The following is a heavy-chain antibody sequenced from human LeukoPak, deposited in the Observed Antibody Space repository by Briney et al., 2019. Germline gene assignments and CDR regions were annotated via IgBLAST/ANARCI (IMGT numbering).Heavy chain of an antibody. D-gene: IGHD5-18*01. CDR2: ISGSGGST. V-gene: IGHV3-23*01. Sequence: GGSLRLSCAASGFTFSSYAMSWVRQAPGKGLEWVSAISGSGGSTYYADSEKGRFTISRDNFKNTLYLQMNSLRAEDTAVYYCAKYGLGSGIQVWGDFGMDVWGQGTTVTVSS. J-gene: IGHJ6*02. CDR3: AKYGLGSGIQVWGDFGMDV. CDR1: GFTFSSYA.